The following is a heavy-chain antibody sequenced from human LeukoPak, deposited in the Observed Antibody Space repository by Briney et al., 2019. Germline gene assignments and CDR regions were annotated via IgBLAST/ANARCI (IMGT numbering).Heavy chain of an antibody. CDR1: GGSFSGYY. CDR2: IYYTGSS. D-gene: IGHD3-22*01. V-gene: IGHV4-34*01. CDR3: TRAASSGPLFTYHMDV. Sequence: PSETLSLTCAVYGGSFSGYYWSWIRQPPGKGLEWMGSIYYTGSSHYNPSLKSRATISVDTSKNQFSLKLTSVTAADTAVYYCTRAASSGPLFTYHMDVWGKGTTVNVSS. J-gene: IGHJ6*03.